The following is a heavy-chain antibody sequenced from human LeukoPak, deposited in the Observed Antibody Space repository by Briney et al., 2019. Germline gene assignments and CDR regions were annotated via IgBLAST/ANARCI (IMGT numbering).Heavy chain of an antibody. CDR2: ISWNSGSI. CDR1: GFTFDDYA. Sequence: GRSLRLSCAASGFTFDDYAMHWVRQAPGKGLEWVSGISWNSGSIGYADSVKGRFTISRDNAKNSLYLQMNSLRAEDTAVYYCARDPDPFCSGGSCYAYWGQGTLVTVSS. J-gene: IGHJ4*02. CDR3: ARDPDPFCSGGSCYAY. V-gene: IGHV3-9*01. D-gene: IGHD2-15*01.